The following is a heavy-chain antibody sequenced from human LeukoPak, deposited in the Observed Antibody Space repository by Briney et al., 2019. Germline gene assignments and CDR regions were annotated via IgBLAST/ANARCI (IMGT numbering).Heavy chain of an antibody. Sequence: VASVTVSCKASGYTFTGYYMHWVRQAPGQGLEWMGWINPNSGGTNYAQKFQGRVTMTRDTSISTAYMELSRLRSDDTAVYYCARRIVGATYDYWGQGTLVTVSS. J-gene: IGHJ4*02. V-gene: IGHV1-2*02. CDR2: INPNSGGT. CDR1: GYTFTGYY. CDR3: ARRIVGATYDY. D-gene: IGHD1-26*01.